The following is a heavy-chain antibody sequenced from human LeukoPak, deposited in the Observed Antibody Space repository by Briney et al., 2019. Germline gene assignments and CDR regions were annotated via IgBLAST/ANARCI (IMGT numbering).Heavy chain of an antibody. V-gene: IGHV3-21*01. CDR2: INTSNGAT. J-gene: IGHJ4*02. D-gene: IGHD3-10*01. Sequence: GSLRLSCTTSGYTFSIYYINWIRQAPGQGPQWVSSINTSNGATHYPHTFKGRFTITINNANNSLYLQMNSLRAEDTAVYYCARALDATYYGSGCYIQGREKAEYYFDYWGQGTLVTVSS. CDR3: ARALDATYYGSGCYIQGREKAEYYFDY. CDR1: GYTFSIYY.